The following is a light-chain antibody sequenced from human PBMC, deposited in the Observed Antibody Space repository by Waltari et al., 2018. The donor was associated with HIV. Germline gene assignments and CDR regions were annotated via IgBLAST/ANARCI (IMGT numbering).Light chain of an antibody. V-gene: IGLV3-21*04. CDR1: NIESKS. Sequence: YELTQPPSVSVAPGQTAMITCGGNNIESKSVQWYQQKPGQAPVLVIYFDLDRPSGSPERFAGSVSGNTATLTISRVDAGDEADYYCQVWDRSSDQVIFGGGTKLTVL. J-gene: IGLJ2*01. CDR2: FDL. CDR3: QVWDRSSDQVI.